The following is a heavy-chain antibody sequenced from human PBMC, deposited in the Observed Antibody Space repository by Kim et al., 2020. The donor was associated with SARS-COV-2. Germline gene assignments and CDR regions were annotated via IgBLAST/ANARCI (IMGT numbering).Heavy chain of an antibody. Sequence: GGSLRLSCAVSGFTFSSYEMNWVRQAPGKGLEWISYISSSGSTRHYADSVKGRFTISRDNAKISLYLQKNSLTTEDTAVYYCARLHLGDFSSYFDYWGQGTLVTVSS. J-gene: IGHJ4*02. D-gene: IGHD3-16*02. CDR3: ARLHLGDFSSYFDY. CDR2: ISSSGSTR. CDR1: GFTFSSYE. V-gene: IGHV3-48*03.